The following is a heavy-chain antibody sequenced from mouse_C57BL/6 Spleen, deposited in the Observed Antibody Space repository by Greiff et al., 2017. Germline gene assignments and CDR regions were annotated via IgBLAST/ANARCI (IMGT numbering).Heavy chain of an antibody. CDR2: IHPNSGST. D-gene: IGHD1-1*01. CDR3: ALITTVVATPFDY. J-gene: IGHJ2*01. V-gene: IGHV1-64*01. Sequence: VQLQQPGAELVKPGASVKLSCKASGYTFTSYWMHWVKQRPGQGLEWIGMIHPNSGSTNYNEKFKSKATLTVDKSSSTAYMQLSSLTSEDSAVYYCALITTVVATPFDYWGQGTTLTVSS. CDR1: GYTFTSYW.